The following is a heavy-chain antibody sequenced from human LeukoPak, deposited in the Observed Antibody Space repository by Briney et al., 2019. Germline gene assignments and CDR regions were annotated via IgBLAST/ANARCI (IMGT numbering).Heavy chain of an antibody. V-gene: IGHV3-23*01. CDR2: ISGGGDFT. Sequence: PGGSLRLSCAASGFPFSSYGMRWVRQAPGKGLEWVSAISGGGDFTYYTDSVKGRFTISRDNSKNTVYLQMNSLRAEDTAVYYCAKVAEYFENWGQGTLVTVSS. J-gene: IGHJ4*02. CDR3: AKVAEYFEN. CDR1: GFPFSSYG.